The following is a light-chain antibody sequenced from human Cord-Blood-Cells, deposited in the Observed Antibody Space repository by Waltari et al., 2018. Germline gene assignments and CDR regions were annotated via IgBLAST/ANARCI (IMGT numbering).Light chain of an antibody. J-gene: IGKJ1*01. V-gene: IGKV1-5*01. Sequence: DIQMTQSPSTLSASVGDRVPITCRASQSISSWLAWYQQKPGKAPKLLIYDASSLESGGPSRFSGSGSGTEFTLTISSLQPDDFAPYYCQQYNSYWTFGQGTKVEIK. CDR1: QSISSW. CDR2: DAS. CDR3: QQYNSYWT.